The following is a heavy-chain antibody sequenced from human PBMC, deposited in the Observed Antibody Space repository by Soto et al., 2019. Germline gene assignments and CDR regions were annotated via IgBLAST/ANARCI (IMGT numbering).Heavy chain of an antibody. V-gene: IGHV4-39*01. Sequence: PSETLYLTCTVSYGSISVSNFFWGWVRQPPGKGLEWIGNIDYSGTAYFNPSLGTRVTFPVDTSKNQFSLTLYSVTAADTAVYYCARTTGRHLDFWGQGILVTVS. D-gene: IGHD4-4*01. CDR1: YGSISVSNFF. CDR3: ARTTGRHLDF. CDR2: IDYSGTA. J-gene: IGHJ4*02.